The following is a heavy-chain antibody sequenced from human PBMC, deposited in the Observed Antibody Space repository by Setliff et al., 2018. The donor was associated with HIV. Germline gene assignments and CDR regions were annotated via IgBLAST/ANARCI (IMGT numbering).Heavy chain of an antibody. D-gene: IGHD2-2*01. CDR3: ARAALRYCTSTSCPRVDAFDI. V-gene: IGHV3-11*01. J-gene: IGHJ3*02. CDR2: ISTSSATK. Sequence: WIRQAPGQGLEWVSYISTSSATKYYADSVKGRFTISRDNAKNSLYLQMNSVRADDTAVYYCARAALRYCTSTSCPRVDAFDIWGQGTMVTVSS.